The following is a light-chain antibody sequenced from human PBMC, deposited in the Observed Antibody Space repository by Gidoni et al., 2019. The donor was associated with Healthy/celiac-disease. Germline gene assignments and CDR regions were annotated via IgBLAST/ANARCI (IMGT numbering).Light chain of an antibody. J-gene: IGKJ1*01. Sequence: IVMTQSPLSLPVTPGDPASISCRSSQILLHSNGYNYLDWYLQKPGQSPQLLIYLGSNRASGVPDRFSGSGSGTDFTLKISRVEAEDVGVYYCMQALQTPWTFGQGTKVEIK. CDR1: QILLHSNGYNY. V-gene: IGKV2-28*01. CDR3: MQALQTPWT. CDR2: LGS.